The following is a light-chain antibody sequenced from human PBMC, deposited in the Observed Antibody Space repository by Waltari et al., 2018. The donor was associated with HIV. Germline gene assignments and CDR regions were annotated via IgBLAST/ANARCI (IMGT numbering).Light chain of an antibody. J-gene: IGLJ3*02. V-gene: IGLV1-47*01. CDR1: SSNIGSTY. Sequence: QSVLTQPPSASGTPGQRVTIPCSGSSSNIGSTYVNRYQQLPGTAPKPLIYRNNQRPSGVPDRFSGSKSGTSASLAISGLRSEDEADYYCAAWDDSLSGQVFGGGTKLTVL. CDR2: RNN. CDR3: AAWDDSLSGQV.